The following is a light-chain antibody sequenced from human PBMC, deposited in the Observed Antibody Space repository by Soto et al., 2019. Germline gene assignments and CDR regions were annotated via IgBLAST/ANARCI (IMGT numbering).Light chain of an antibody. Sequence: DIQMTQSPSTLSASVGDRVTITCRASQSISSWLAWYQQKPGKAPNLLIYKASSLESGVPSRFSGSGSGTEFTLTDSSLQPDDFATYSCQQYNSYWTFGQGTKVEIK. CDR1: QSISSW. V-gene: IGKV1-5*03. CDR2: KAS. J-gene: IGKJ1*01. CDR3: QQYNSYWT.